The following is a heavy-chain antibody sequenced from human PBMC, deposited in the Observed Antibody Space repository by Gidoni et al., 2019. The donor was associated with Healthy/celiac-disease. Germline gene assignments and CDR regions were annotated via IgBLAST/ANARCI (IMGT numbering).Heavy chain of an antibody. V-gene: IGHV2-26*01. D-gene: IGHD3-10*01. CDR1: GFSLSNARMG. J-gene: IGHJ6*02. Sequence: QVTLKESGPVLVKPTATLTLTCTVSGFSLSNARMGVSWIRQPPGKALEWLAHIFSNDEKSYSTSLKSRLTISKDTSKSQVVLTMTNMDPVDTATYYCARIKPELLYGSGRVDYYYGMDVWGQGTTVTVSS. CDR3: ARIKPELLYGSGRVDYYYGMDV. CDR2: IFSNDEK.